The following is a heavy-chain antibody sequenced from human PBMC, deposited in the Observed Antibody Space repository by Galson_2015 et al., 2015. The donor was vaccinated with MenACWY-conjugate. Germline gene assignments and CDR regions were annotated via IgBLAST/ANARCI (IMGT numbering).Heavy chain of an antibody. CDR3: ATGPYKRGTRYYYYMDV. V-gene: IGHV1-24*01. J-gene: IGHJ6*03. CDR2: FDPEDGET. CDR1: GYTLTELS. D-gene: IGHD1-14*01. Sequence: SVKVSCKVSGYTLTELSMHWVRQAPGKGLEWMGGFDPEDGETIYAQKFQGRVTMTEDTSTDTAYMELSSLRSEDTAVYYCATGPYKRGTRYYYYMDVWGKGTTVTVSS.